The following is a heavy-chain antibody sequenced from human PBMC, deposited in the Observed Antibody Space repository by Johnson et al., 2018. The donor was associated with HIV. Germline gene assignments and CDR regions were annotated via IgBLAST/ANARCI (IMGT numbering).Heavy chain of an antibody. CDR2: ISYDGSNK. Sequence: QVQLVESGGGLVQPGGSLRLSCAASGFTFSVHAMHWVRQAPGKGLEWVAGISYDGSNKYYGDSVNGRFTISRDTSKNTLSLQMNSLRAEDTAVYYCARAQGDRGAYDAFDIWGQGTMVTVSS. V-gene: IGHV3-30*04. D-gene: IGHD3-10*01. CDR1: GFTFSVHA. CDR3: ARAQGDRGAYDAFDI. J-gene: IGHJ3*02.